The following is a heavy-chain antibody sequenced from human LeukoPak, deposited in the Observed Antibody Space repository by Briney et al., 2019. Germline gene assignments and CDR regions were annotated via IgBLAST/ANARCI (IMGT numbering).Heavy chain of an antibody. J-gene: IGHJ4*02. D-gene: IGHD4-17*01. CDR1: GFTFSSYW. V-gene: IGHV3-7*01. Sequence: GGSLRLSCAASGFTFSSYWMSWVRQAPGKGLEWVANIKQDGSEKYYVVSVKGRFTISRDNAKNSLYLQMNSLRAEDTAVYYCARDLGSSTVTTAFDYWGQGTLVTVSS. CDR2: IKQDGSEK. CDR3: ARDLGSSTVTTAFDY.